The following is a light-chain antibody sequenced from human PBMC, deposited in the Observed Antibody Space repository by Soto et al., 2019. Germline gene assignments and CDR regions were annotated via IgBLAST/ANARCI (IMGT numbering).Light chain of an antibody. CDR1: QSISNY. CDR3: QQRSNWYT. Sequence: EIVLTQSPATLSLSPGERATLSCRASQSISNYLAWYQQKPGHAPRLLIDDVSNRATGTPARFSGSGSGTDFTLTISSLEPEDFAVYYCQQRSNWYTFGQGTKLEIK. CDR2: DVS. V-gene: IGKV3-11*01. J-gene: IGKJ2*01.